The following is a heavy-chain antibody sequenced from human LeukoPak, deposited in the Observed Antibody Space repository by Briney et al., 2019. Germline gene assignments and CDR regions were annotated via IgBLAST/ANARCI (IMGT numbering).Heavy chain of an antibody. CDR1: GCTFGDDA. D-gene: IGHD2-15*01. CDR3: AVERGGCSAVTCYAFNH. CDR2: IRSKAYGGTT. J-gene: IGHJ4*02. V-gene: IGHV3-49*03. Sequence: SLRLSCTAAGCTFGDDAMSWFWQAPGKGLEWVGFIRSKAYGGTTEYAASVKGRFTISRDDSENKLFLQMNSLEIGDTAVYYCAVERGGCSAVTCYAFNHWGQGTLVTVSS.